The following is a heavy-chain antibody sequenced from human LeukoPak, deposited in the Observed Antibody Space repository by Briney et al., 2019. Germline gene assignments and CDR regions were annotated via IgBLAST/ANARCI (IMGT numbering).Heavy chain of an antibody. V-gene: IGHV6-1*01. CDR3: VRGKFSAFDI. Sequence: SQTLPLTCAISGDNMFSTSIAWNWIRQSPSRGLEWLGRTYYRSKWETDYATSVKSRIIINPDTSKNQVSLQLNSLTPEDTALYFCVRGKFSAFDIWGQGTMVTVSS. CDR1: GDNMFSTSIA. J-gene: IGHJ3*02. D-gene: IGHD3-3*01. CDR2: TYYRSKWET.